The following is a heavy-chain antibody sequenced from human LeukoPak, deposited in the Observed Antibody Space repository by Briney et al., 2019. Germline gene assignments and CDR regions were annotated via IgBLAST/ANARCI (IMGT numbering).Heavy chain of an antibody. CDR2: IKQDGSEK. CDR3: AKVIGTGTTPTDY. CDR1: GFPFSNYW. Sequence: GGSLRLSCLGSGFPFSNYWMSWVRQTPGKGLEWVANIKQDGSEKYYVDSVKGRFTISRDNPKNTLSLQMNSLRAEDTAVYYCAKVIGTGTTPTDYWGQGTLVTVSS. J-gene: IGHJ4*02. D-gene: IGHD1-1*01. V-gene: IGHV3-7*05.